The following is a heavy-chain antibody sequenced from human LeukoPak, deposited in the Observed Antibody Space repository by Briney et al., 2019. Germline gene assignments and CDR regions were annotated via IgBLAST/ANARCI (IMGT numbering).Heavy chain of an antibody. Sequence: SVKVSCKASGGTFSSYTISWVRQAPGQGLEWMGRIIPILGIANYAQKFQGRVTITADKSTSTAYMELSSLRSEDTAVYYCARGQIWFGEDYWGQGTLVTVSS. V-gene: IGHV1-69*02. CDR3: ARGQIWFGEDY. CDR2: IIPILGIA. J-gene: IGHJ4*02. CDR1: GGTFSSYT. D-gene: IGHD3-10*01.